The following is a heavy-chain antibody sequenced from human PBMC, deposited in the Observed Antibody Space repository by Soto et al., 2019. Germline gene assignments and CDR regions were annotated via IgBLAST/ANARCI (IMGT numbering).Heavy chain of an antibody. CDR3: ARNTPVAGTGTWLDY. D-gene: IGHD6-19*01. CDR2: IYYSGST. CDR1: GGSISSGGYY. V-gene: IGHV4-31*03. J-gene: IGHJ4*02. Sequence: SQTLSLTCTVSGGSISSGGYYWSWIRQHPGKGLEWIGYIYYSGSTYYNPSLKSRVTISVDTSKNQFSLKLSSVTAADTAVYYCARNTPVAGTGTWLDYWGQGTLVTVSS.